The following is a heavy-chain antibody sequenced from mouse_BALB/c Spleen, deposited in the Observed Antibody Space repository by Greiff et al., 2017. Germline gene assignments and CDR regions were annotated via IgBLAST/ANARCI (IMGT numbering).Heavy chain of an antibody. J-gene: IGHJ1*01. CDR3: ARLWDWYFDV. CDR1: GFTFSSYA. V-gene: IGHV5-9-3*01. Sequence: EVQVVESGGGLVKPGGSLKLSCAASGFTFSSYAMSWVRQTPEKRLEWVATISSGGSYTYYPDIVKGRFTISRDNAKNTLYLQMSSLRSEDTAMYYCARLWDWYFDVWGAGTTVTVSS. CDR2: ISSGGSYT.